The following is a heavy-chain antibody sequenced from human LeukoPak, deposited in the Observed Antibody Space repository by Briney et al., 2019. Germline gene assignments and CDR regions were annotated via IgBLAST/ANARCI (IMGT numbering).Heavy chain of an antibody. CDR3: ASGYSSGWGYYYYYMDV. V-gene: IGHV4-4*07. CDR2: IYTSGST. J-gene: IGHJ6*03. CDR1: GGSISSYY. D-gene: IGHD6-19*01. Sequence: SETLSLTCTVSGGSISSYYWSWIRQPAGKGLEWIGRIYTSGSTNYKPSLKSRVTISVDTSKNQFSLKLSSVTAADTAVYYCASGYSSGWGYYYYYMDVWGKGTTVTVSS.